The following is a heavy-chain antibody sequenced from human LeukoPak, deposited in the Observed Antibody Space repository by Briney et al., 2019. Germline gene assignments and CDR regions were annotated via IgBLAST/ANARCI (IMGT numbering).Heavy chain of an antibody. J-gene: IGHJ4*02. CDR2: ISSSSSYI. Sequence: GGSLRLSCVASGFTFSHYSMNWVRQAPGKGLEWVSSISSSSSYIYYADSVKGRFTISRDNAKNSLYLQMNSLRAEDTAVYYCARDDGYNNPTHFDYWGQGTLVTVSS. V-gene: IGHV3-21*01. CDR1: GFTFSHYS. D-gene: IGHD5-24*01. CDR3: ARDDGYNNPTHFDY.